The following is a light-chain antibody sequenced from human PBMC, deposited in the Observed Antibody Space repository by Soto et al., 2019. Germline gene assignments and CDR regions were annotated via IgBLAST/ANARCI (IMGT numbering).Light chain of an antibody. CDR3: CSYAGSYTYV. CDR2: DVI. J-gene: IGLJ1*01. V-gene: IGLV2-11*01. Sequence: QSVLTQPRSVSGSPGQSVTISCTGTSSDVGNYNYVSWYQQHPGKAPKLMIYDVIKRPSGVPDRSSGSKSGITASLTISGLQAEDEADYYCCSYAGSYTYVFGTGTKVTVL. CDR1: SSDVGNYNY.